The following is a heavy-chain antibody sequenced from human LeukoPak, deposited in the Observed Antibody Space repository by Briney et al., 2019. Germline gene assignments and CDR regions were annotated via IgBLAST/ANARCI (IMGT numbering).Heavy chain of an antibody. CDR1: GYTFTSYG. J-gene: IGHJ5*02. CDR3: ASDYYDSSGYYLWFDP. CDR2: ISAYNGNT. D-gene: IGHD3-22*01. Sequence: GASVKVSCKASGYTFTSYGISWVRQAPGQGLEWMGWISAYNGNTNYAQKLQGRVTMTTDTSTSTAYMELRSLRSDDTAVYYCASDYYDSSGYYLWFDPWGQGTLVTVSS. V-gene: IGHV1-18*01.